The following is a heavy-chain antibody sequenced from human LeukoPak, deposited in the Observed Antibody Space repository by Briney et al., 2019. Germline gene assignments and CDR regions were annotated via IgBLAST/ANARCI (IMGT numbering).Heavy chain of an antibody. CDR2: ISYDGSNK. D-gene: IGHD1-26*01. CDR3: AKDLVGSPYYYMDV. V-gene: IGHV3-30*18. Sequence: GGSLRLSCAASGFTFSSYGLHWVRQAPGKGLEWVAVISYDGSNKYYADSVKGRFTISRENSKNTLYLQMNSLRAEDTAVYYCAKDLVGSPYYYMDVWGKGTTVTVSS. J-gene: IGHJ6*03. CDR1: GFTFSSYG.